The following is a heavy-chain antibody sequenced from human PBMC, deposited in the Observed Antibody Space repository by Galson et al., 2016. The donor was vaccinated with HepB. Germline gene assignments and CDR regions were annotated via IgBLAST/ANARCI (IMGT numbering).Heavy chain of an antibody. CDR3: ARHTPLIGGDINYFDP. Sequence: QSGAEVKKPGESLKISCKGSGYRFTSYYIAWVRQVPGKGLEYMGIIWPGDSETSYSPSFQGQVTISADKSISTAYLQWSSLKASDTAVYYCARHTPLIGGDINYFDPWGQGTLVTVSS. D-gene: IGHD3-16*01. V-gene: IGHV5-51*01. J-gene: IGHJ5*02. CDR1: GYRFTSYY. CDR2: IWPGDSET.